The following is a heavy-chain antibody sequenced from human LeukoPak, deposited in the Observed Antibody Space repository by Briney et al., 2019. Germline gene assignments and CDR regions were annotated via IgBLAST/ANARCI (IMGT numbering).Heavy chain of an antibody. CDR1: GGSFSGYY. CDR2: INHSGST. Sequence: PSETLSLTCAVYGGSFSGYYWSWIRQPPGKGLEWIGEINHSGSTNYNPSLKSRVTISVDTSKNQFSLKLSSVTAADTAVYYCARGHYYDSSGYYGGYYYYGMDVWGRGTTVTVSS. V-gene: IGHV4-34*01. D-gene: IGHD3-22*01. CDR3: ARGHYYDSSGYYGGYYYYGMDV. J-gene: IGHJ6*02.